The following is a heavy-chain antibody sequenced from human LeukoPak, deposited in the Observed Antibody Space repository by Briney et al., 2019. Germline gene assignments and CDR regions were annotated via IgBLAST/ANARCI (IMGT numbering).Heavy chain of an antibody. D-gene: IGHD2-2*01. CDR3: ARGPALGYCSSTSCFDY. J-gene: IGHJ4*02. V-gene: IGHV1-18*01. CDR1: GYTFTSYG. Sequence: GASVKVSCKASGYTFTSYGISWVRQAPGQGLEWMGWISAYNGNTNYAQKLQGRVTMTTDTSTSTAYMELRSLRSDDTAVYYCARGPALGYCSSTSCFDYWGQGTLVTVSS. CDR2: ISAYNGNT.